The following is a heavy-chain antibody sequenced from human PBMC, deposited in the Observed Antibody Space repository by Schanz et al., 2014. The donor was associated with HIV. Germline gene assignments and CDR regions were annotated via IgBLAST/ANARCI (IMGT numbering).Heavy chain of an antibody. Sequence: QVQLVESGGGVVQPGRKRRRSCAGSGFTFSSYGGYVVRQAPGKGLEWVVVIWYDGRNKYYADSVKGRFTISRDNSKNTLYLQMNSLRAEDTAVYYCARGSGPYYYFSSMHFSVQGTTVTVSS. V-gene: IGHV3-33*08. D-gene: IGHD2-15*01. J-gene: IGHJ6*02. CDR3: ARGSGPYYYFSSMHF. CDR1: GFTFSSYG. CDR2: IWYDGRNK.